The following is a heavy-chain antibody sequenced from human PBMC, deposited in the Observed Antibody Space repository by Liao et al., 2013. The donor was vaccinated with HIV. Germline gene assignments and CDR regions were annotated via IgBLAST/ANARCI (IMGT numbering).Heavy chain of an antibody. D-gene: IGHD1-26*01. CDR2: LFQWEH. V-gene: IGHV4-4*07. CDR1: GGSMSSDY. CDR3: ARESGFGMDGRIGFDY. Sequence: QVQLQESGPGVVKPSETLSLSCIVSGGSMSSDYWSWIRQPRREGAGVDWACLFQWEHQHQPPPQEVALPMSVDTSKNQFSLRLRSVTAADTAVYYCARESGFGMDGRIGFDYWGQGILVTVSS. J-gene: IGHJ4*02.